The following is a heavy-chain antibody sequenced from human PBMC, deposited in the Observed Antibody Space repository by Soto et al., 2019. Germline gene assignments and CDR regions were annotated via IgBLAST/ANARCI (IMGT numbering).Heavy chain of an antibody. CDR2: INGGGGLT. CDR1: GFTFSSHG. D-gene: IGHD2-21*01. V-gene: IGHV3-23*01. J-gene: IGHJ4*02. CDR3: GKGSGNVEIAIDS. Sequence: EVQLLESGGTVVQPGGSLRLSCAASGFTFSSHGMTWVRQAPGKGLEWVSAINGGGGLTYYGNSVKGRFTISRDNSNNTLYLTMTNLRADDTAVYYCGKGSGNVEIAIDSWGQGVLVAVSS.